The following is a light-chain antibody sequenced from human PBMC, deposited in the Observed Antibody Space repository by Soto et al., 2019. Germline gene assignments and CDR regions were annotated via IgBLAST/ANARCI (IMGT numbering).Light chain of an antibody. CDR2: DAS. Sequence: EIVLTQSPATLSLSPGERATLSCRASQSVSSYLAWYQQKPGQAPRLLIYDASNRATGIPARFSGSGSGTDFTLTISSLDAEDFAVYYCQQRSNWPPGTFGPGTKVDIK. J-gene: IGKJ3*01. V-gene: IGKV3-11*01. CDR1: QSVSSY. CDR3: QQRSNWPPGT.